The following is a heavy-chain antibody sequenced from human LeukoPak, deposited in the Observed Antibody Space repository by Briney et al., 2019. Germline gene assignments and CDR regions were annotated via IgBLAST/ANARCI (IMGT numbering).Heavy chain of an antibody. CDR2: ISYDGSNK. Sequence: PGGSLRLSCAASGFTFSSYAMHWVRQAPGKGLEWVAVISYDGSNKYYADSVKGRFTISRDNSKNTLYLQMNSLRAEDTAVYYCARDSYYDSSGYYYLGWFDPWGQGTLVTVSS. D-gene: IGHD3-22*01. V-gene: IGHV3-30*04. CDR3: ARDSYYDSSGYYYLGWFDP. J-gene: IGHJ5*02. CDR1: GFTFSSYA.